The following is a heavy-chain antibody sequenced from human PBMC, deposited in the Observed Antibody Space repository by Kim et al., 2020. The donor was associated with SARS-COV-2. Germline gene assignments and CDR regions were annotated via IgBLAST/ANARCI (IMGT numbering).Heavy chain of an antibody. CDR3: TPELSQYYDFWSGFPEYFQH. Sequence: GGSLRLSCTASGFTFGDYAMSWVRQAPGKGLEWVGFIRSKAYGGTTEYAASVKGRFTISRDDSKSIAYLQMNSLKTEDTAVYYCTPELSQYYDFWSGFPEYFQHWGQGTLVTVSS. CDR2: IRSKAYGGTT. V-gene: IGHV3-49*04. D-gene: IGHD3-3*01. CDR1: GFTFGDYA. J-gene: IGHJ1*01.